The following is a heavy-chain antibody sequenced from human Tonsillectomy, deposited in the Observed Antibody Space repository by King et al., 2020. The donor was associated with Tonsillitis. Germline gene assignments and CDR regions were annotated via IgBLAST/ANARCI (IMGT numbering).Heavy chain of an antibody. Sequence: QLVQSGAEVKKPGASVKVSCKASGYTFTSYGISCVRQAPGQGLEWMGWISADNGNTNYAQKVQGRVTMTTDTSTSTAYMELRSLRSDDTAMYCCATSLLPTGDYFDKCGQGALVTVSS. V-gene: IGHV1-18*04. J-gene: IGHJ4*02. CDR1: GYTFTSYG. CDR2: ISADNGNT. CDR3: ATSLLPTGDYFDK. D-gene: IGHD2-8*02.